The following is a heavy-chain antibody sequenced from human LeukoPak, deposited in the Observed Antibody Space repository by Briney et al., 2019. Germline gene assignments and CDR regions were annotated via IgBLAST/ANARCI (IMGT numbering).Heavy chain of an antibody. V-gene: IGHV3-7*03. D-gene: IGHD6-19*01. CDR1: GFTFSGFW. CDR3: AKDITTGVTSGWFDY. Sequence: HPGGSLRLSCAVSGFTFSGFWMSWSRQAPGKGLEWVASINSDGSEGYYADVVKGRFTISRDNAKNSLYLQMNSLSAEDTALYYCAKDITTGVTSGWFDYWGQGILVTVSS. J-gene: IGHJ4*02. CDR2: INSDGSEG.